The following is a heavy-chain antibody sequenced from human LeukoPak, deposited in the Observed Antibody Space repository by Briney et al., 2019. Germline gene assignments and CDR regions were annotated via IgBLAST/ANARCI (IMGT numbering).Heavy chain of an antibody. CDR3: AKGGTSLHDAFDI. J-gene: IGHJ3*02. V-gene: IGHV3-33*06. CDR2: IWYDGSNK. D-gene: IGHD1-1*01. Sequence: GGSLRLSCAASGFTFSSYGMHWVRQAPGKGLEWVAVIWYDGSNKYYADSVKGRFTISRDNSKNTLYLQMNSLRAEDTAVYYCAKGGTSLHDAFDIWGQGTMVTVSS. CDR1: GFTFSSYG.